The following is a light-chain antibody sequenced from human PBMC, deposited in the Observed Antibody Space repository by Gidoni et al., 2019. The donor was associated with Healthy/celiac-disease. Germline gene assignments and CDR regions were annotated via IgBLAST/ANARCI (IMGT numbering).Light chain of an antibody. CDR3: SSYTSSSTLV. V-gene: IGLV2-14*01. CDR2: EVS. J-gene: IGLJ2*01. CDR1: SSDVGGYNY. Sequence: QSALPQPAYVSGSPAPPITISCTGTSSDVGGYNYDSWYQQHPSKAPELMIYEVSNRPSGVSNRFSGSKSGNTASLTSSGLQAEDEADYYCSSYTSSSTLVFGGGTKLTAL.